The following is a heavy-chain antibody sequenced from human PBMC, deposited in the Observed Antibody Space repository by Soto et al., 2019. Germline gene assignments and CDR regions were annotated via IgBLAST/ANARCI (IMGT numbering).Heavy chain of an antibody. CDR1: GGSISSGGYY. CDR2: IYYSRTT. V-gene: IGHV4-31*03. Sequence: SETLSLTCTVSGGSISSGGYYWSWIRQHPGKGLEWVGYIYYSRTTYYNPSLESRVTISVDTSKNQFSLNLSSVTAADTAVYNCAIVFLEWLSHPYYGMDVWGQGPTVTVSS. D-gene: IGHD3-3*01. J-gene: IGHJ6*02. CDR3: AIVFLEWLSHPYYGMDV.